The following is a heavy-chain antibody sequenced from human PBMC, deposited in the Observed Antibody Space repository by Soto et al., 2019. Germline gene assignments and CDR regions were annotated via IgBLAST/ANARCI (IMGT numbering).Heavy chain of an antibody. CDR1: GGTFTSLT. J-gene: IGHJ4*02. D-gene: IGHD1-26*01. V-gene: IGHV1-69*02. CDR2: SIPIFGIA. Sequence: QVQLVQSGAEVKRPGSSVRVSCKASGGTFTSLTMSWVRQAPGQGLEWMGRSIPIFGIANYEQRFQGRVTITADTSTNTSYLDLSSLTSEDTAVYYCASPIVGATNWGQGTLVTVSS. CDR3: ASPIVGATN.